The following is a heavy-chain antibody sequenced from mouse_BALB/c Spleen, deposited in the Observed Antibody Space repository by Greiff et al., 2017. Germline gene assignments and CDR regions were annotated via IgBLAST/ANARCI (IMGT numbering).Heavy chain of an antibody. CDR2: ISSGGGST. V-gene: IGHV5-12-1*01. Sequence: EVQRVESGGGLVKPGGSLKLSCAASGFAFSSYDMSWVRQTPEKRLEWVAYISSGGGSTYYPDTVKGRFTISRDNAKNTLYLQMSSLKSEDTAMYYCARHLYYYGSSYIFDYWGQGTTLTVSS. J-gene: IGHJ2*01. CDR3: ARHLYYYGSSYIFDY. CDR1: GFAFSSYD. D-gene: IGHD1-1*01.